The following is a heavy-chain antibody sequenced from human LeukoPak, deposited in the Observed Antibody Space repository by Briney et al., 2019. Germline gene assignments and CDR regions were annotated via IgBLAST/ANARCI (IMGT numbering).Heavy chain of an antibody. CDR2: ISGSGGNT. CDR1: GFTFSSSA. D-gene: IGHD2-21*01. V-gene: IGHV3-23*01. J-gene: IGHJ4*02. Sequence: EPGGSLRLSCAASGFTFSSSAMTWVRQAPGKGLEWVSLISGSGGNTYYADSVKGRFTISRDNSKNTLYLQMNSLRAEDTAVYYCAKDIQCTYWGQGTLVTVSS. CDR3: AKDIQCTY.